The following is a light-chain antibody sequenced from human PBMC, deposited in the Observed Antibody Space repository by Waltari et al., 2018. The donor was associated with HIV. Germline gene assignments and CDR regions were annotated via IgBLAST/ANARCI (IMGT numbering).Light chain of an antibody. CDR2: RNN. CDR1: SSNIGANY. V-gene: IGLV1-47*01. CDR3: AAWGDSLSNVV. J-gene: IGLJ2*01. Sequence: QSVLTQPPSASGTPGQRVTISCSGSSSNIGANYVYWYQQLPGTAPKLLIYRNNQRPSEVPDRFSGSKSGTSASLAISGLRSEDEANYYCAAWGDSLSNVVFGGGTKLTVL.